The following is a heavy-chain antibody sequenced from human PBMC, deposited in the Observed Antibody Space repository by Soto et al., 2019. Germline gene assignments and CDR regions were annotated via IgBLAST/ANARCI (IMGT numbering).Heavy chain of an antibody. CDR1: GGSFSGYY. Sequence: QVQLQQWGAGLLKPSETLSLTCAVYGGSFSGYYWSWIRQPPGKGLEWIGEINHSGSTNYNPSLKSRVTISVDTSKNQFSLKLSSVTAADTAVYYCARGPDYALGGVFDYWGQGTLVTFSS. CDR3: ARGPDYALGGVFDY. CDR2: INHSGST. V-gene: IGHV4-34*01. D-gene: IGHD3-16*01. J-gene: IGHJ4*02.